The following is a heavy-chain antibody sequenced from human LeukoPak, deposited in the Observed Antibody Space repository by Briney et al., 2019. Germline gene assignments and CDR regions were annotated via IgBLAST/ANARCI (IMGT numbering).Heavy chain of an antibody. V-gene: IGHV3-15*01. J-gene: IGHJ4*02. D-gene: IGHD4-17*01. CDR3: TTDPTVTTGFDY. CDR2: IKSKTDGGTT. CDR1: GFTFSNAW. Sequence: GGSLRLSCAASGFTFSNAWMSWVRQAPGKGLERVGRIKSKTDGGTTDYAAPVKGRFTISRDDSKNTLYLQMNSLKTEDTAVYYCTTDPTVTTGFDYWGQGTLVTVSS.